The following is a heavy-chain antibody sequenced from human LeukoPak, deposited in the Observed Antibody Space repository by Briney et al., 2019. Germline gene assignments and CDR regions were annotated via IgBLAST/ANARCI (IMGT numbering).Heavy chain of an antibody. D-gene: IGHD2-2*01. J-gene: IGHJ6*02. CDR3: ARMEVVPAAMNGYYYYYGMDV. V-gene: IGHV4-61*01. Sequence: SETLSLTCTVSGGSISSSSYYWSWLRQPPGKGLEWIGYIYYSGSTHYNPSLKSRVTISVDTSKNQFSLKMSSVTAADTAVYYCARMEVVPAAMNGYYYYYGMDVWGQGTTVTVSS. CDR1: GGSISSSSYY. CDR2: IYYSGST.